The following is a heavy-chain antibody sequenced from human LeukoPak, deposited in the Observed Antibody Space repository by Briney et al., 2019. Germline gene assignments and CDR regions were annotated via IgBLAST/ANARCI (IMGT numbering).Heavy chain of an antibody. Sequence: ASVKVSCKASGYTFTSYGISWVRQAPGQGLEWMGCISAYNGNTNYAQKLQGRVTMTTDTSTSTAYMELRSLRSDDTAVYYCARGTDYYYDSSGLFDYWGQGTLVTVSS. CDR2: ISAYNGNT. J-gene: IGHJ4*02. V-gene: IGHV1-18*01. CDR3: ARGTDYYYDSSGLFDY. D-gene: IGHD3-22*01. CDR1: GYTFTSYG.